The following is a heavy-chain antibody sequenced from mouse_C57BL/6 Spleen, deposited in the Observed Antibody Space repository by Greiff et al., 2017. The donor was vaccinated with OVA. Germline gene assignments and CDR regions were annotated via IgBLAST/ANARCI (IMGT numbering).Heavy chain of an antibody. Sequence: VQLQQSGPELVKPGASVTMSCKASGYTFTDYNMHWVKQSHGKSLEWIGYINPNNGGTSYNQKFKGKATLTVNKSSSTAYMELRSLTSEDSAVYYCARAGITTVVFDYWGQGTTLTVSS. CDR2: INPNNGGT. J-gene: IGHJ2*01. V-gene: IGHV1-22*01. D-gene: IGHD1-1*01. CDR3: ARAGITTVVFDY. CDR1: GYTFTDYN.